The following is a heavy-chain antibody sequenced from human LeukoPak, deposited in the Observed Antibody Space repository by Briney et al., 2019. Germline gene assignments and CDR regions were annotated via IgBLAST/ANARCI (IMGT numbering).Heavy chain of an antibody. J-gene: IGHJ4*02. D-gene: IGHD2-15*01. V-gene: IGHV4-4*07. CDR3: AREDPLVAARGLDY. CDR2: IYASGNT. CDR1: GGSIDSHF. Sequence: SETLSLTCTVSGGSIDSHFWSWIRQPAGKGLEWIGRIYASGNTNYNPSLKSRLTMSIDTSKNQFSLRLSSVTAADTAVYYCAREDPLVAARGLDYWGQGTLVTVSS.